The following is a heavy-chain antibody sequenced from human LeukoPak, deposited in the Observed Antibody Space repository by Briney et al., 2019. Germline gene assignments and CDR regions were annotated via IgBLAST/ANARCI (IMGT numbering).Heavy chain of an antibody. CDR2: ISAYNGNT. CDR1: GYTFTSYG. Sequence: ASVKVSCKASGYTFTSYGISWVRQAPGQGLEWMGWISAYNGNTNYAQKLQGRVTMTTDTSTSTAYMELRSLRSDDTAVYYCAREQLAAAGYYYYGMDVWGQGTTDTVSS. J-gene: IGHJ6*02. CDR3: AREQLAAAGYYYYGMDV. V-gene: IGHV1-18*01. D-gene: IGHD6-13*01.